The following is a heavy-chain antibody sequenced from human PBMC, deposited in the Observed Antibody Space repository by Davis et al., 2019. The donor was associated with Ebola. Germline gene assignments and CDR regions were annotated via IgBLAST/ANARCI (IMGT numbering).Heavy chain of an antibody. CDR3: ARYSSSWYGVY. V-gene: IGHV4-39*01. CDR2: IYYSGST. J-gene: IGHJ4*02. CDR1: GFTFSSYA. Sequence: PGGSLRLSCAASGFTFSSYAMSWVRQAPGKGLEWIGSIYYSGSTYYNPSLKSRVTISVDTSKNQFSLKLSSVTAANTAVYYCARYSSSWYGVYWGQGTLVTVSS. D-gene: IGHD6-13*01.